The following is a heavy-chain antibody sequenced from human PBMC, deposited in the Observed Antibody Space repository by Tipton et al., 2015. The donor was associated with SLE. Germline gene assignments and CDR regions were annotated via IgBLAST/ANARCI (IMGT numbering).Heavy chain of an antibody. Sequence: TLSLTCTVSGGSISSSSYYWGWIRQPPGKGLEWIGSIYYSGSTYYNPSLKSRVTISVDTSKNQFSLKLSSVTAADTAVYYCARPDNYMDVWGKGTTVTVS. J-gene: IGHJ6*03. V-gene: IGHV4-39*07. CDR1: GGSISSSSYY. D-gene: IGHD3-9*01. CDR2: IYYSGST. CDR3: ARPDNYMDV.